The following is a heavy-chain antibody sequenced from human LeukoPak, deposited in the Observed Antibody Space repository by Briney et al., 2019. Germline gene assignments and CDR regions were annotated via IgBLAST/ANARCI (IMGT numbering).Heavy chain of an antibody. Sequence: GGTLRLSCVASGFTFSSYGMSWVRQAPGKGLEWVSAISGSGGSTYYADSVKGRFTISRDNSKNTLYLQMNSLRAEDTAVYYCVTGIAAAGIRDYWGQGTLVTVSS. CDR3: VTGIAAAGIRDY. CDR2: ISGSGGST. D-gene: IGHD6-13*01. CDR1: GFTFSSYG. J-gene: IGHJ4*02. V-gene: IGHV3-23*01.